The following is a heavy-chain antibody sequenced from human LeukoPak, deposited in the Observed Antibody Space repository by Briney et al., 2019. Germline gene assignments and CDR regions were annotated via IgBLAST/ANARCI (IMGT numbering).Heavy chain of an antibody. D-gene: IGHD1-7*01. CDR2: IYPGDSDT. CDR3: ARSYNWYYVEFGGMDV. Sequence: GESLKISCKGSGYSFTSYWIGWVRQMPGKGLEWMGIIYPGDSDTRYSPSFQGQVTISADKSISTAYLQWSSLKASDTAMYYCARSYNWYYVEFGGMDVWGQGTTVTVSS. CDR1: GYSFTSYW. V-gene: IGHV5-51*01. J-gene: IGHJ6*02.